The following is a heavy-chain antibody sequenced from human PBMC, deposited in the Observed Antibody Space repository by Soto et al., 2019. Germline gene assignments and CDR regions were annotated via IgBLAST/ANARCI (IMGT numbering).Heavy chain of an antibody. V-gene: IGHV4-4*02. CDR1: SGSIRSNYW. CDR2: IYHSGNT. Sequence: QVQLQESGPGLVKPSGTLSLTCAVSSGSIRSNYWWSWVRQPPGKGLEWIGEIYHSGNTNYNPSLKSRATISVDKSKTQFSLKLSSVTAAAPAVYYCARSEIATAGSLDYWDQGTLVTVSS. J-gene: IGHJ4*02. CDR3: ARSEIATAGSLDY. D-gene: IGHD6-13*01.